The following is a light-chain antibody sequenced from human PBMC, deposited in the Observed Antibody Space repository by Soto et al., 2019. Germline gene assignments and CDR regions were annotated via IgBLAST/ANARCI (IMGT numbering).Light chain of an antibody. CDR2: YAS. J-gene: IGKJ3*01. V-gene: IGKV3-15*01. CDR3: QHYSNWPPT. CDR1: ESVHRN. Sequence: EVVMTQSPATLSVSPGERVTLSCRASESVHRNLAWYYQKPGQGPSLLIYYASTRATGVPDRFTGSGSGTEFTLTISSLQSEDFGVYHCQHYSNWPPTFGPGTKVEIK.